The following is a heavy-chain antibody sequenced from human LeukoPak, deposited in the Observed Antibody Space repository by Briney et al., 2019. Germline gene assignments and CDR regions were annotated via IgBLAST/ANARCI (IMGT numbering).Heavy chain of an antibody. CDR1: GFTFSSYS. CDR2: ISSSSSYI. CDR3: AREDPREIVVSY. Sequence: GGSLRLSCAASGFTFSSYSMNWVRQAPGKGLEWVSSISSSSSYIYYADSVKGRFTISRDNAKNSLYLQMNSLRAEDTAVYYFAREDPREIVVSYWGQGTLVTVSS. J-gene: IGHJ4*02. V-gene: IGHV3-21*01. D-gene: IGHD3-22*01.